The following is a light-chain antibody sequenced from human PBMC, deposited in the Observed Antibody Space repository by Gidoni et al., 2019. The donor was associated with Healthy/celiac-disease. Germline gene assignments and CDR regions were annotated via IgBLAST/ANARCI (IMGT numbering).Light chain of an antibody. J-gene: IGLJ2*01. V-gene: IGLV2-14*01. Sequence: QSALTQPASASGSPGQSITISCTGTSSDVGGYNYVSWYQQHPGKAPKLMLYEVSNRPSGVSNRFSGSKSGNTASLAISGLQAEDEADYYCSSYTSSSTLVFGGGTKLTVL. CDR3: SSYTSSSTLV. CDR1: SSDVGGYNY. CDR2: EVS.